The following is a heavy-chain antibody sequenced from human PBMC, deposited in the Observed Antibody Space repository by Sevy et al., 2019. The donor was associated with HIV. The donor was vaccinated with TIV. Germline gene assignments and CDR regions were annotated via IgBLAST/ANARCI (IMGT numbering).Heavy chain of an antibody. CDR1: GGSITSLY. J-gene: IGHJ4*02. Sequence: SETLSLTCTVSGGSITSLYWNWIRQPPGKGREWIANIYYNGQINYNPSLKSRVTLSLDTSKNQFSLRLSSVTAADTAMYYCAGENAWGRGYSWGQGTLVTVSS. D-gene: IGHD1-26*01. CDR3: AGENAWGRGYS. V-gene: IGHV4-59*08. CDR2: IYYNGQI.